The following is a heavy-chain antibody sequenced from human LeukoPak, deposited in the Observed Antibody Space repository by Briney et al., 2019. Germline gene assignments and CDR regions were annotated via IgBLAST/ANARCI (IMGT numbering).Heavy chain of an antibody. CDR3: PRANRSGWYVESFDY. D-gene: IGHD6-19*01. CDR2: ISSSGSTI. V-gene: IGHV3-48*03. J-gene: IGHJ4*02. CDR1: GFTFSSYE. Sequence: GGSLRLSCAASGFTFSSYEMNWVRQAPGKGLEWVSCISSSGSTIYYADSVKGRFTISRDNAKNSLYLQMNSLRAEDTAVYYCPRANRSGWYVESFDYWGQGTLVTVSS.